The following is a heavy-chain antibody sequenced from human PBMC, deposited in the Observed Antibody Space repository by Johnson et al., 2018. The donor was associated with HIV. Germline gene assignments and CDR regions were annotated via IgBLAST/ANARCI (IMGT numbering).Heavy chain of an antibody. CDR2: ISYDGSNK. J-gene: IGHJ3*02. V-gene: IGHV3-30*04. Sequence: QVQLVESGGGVVQPGRSLRLSCAASGFSFSRYVMHWVRQAPGKGLEWVAVISYDGSNKYYADSVKGRFTISRENAKNSLYLQMNSLRAEDTAVYYCARASDAFDIWGQGTMVTVSS. CDR3: ARASDAFDI. CDR1: GFSFSRYV.